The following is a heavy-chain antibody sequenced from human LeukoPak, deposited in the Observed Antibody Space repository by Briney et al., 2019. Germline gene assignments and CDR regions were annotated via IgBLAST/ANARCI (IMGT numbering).Heavy chain of an antibody. Sequence: GGSLRLSCAASGFTFSSYEMNWVRQAPGKGLEWVSYISSSGSTIYYADSVKGRFTISRDNAKNSLYLQMNSLRAVDTAVYYCAREAENWFDPWGQGTLVTVSS. CDR1: GFTFSSYE. CDR3: AREAENWFDP. CDR2: ISSSGSTI. J-gene: IGHJ5*02. V-gene: IGHV3-48*03. D-gene: IGHD1-14*01.